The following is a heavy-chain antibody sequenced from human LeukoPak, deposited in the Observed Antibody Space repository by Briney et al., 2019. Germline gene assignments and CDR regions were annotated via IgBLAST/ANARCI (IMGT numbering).Heavy chain of an antibody. J-gene: IGHJ6*03. D-gene: IGHD3-9*01. Sequence: ASVNVSCKASGYTFTGYYMHWVRQAPGQGLEWMGWINPNSGGTNYAQKFQGRVTMTRDTSISTAYMELSRLRSDDTAVYYCARGSYDILTGYYSSVYYMDVWGKGTTVTISS. V-gene: IGHV1-2*02. CDR2: INPNSGGT. CDR1: GYTFTGYY. CDR3: ARGSYDILTGYYSSVYYMDV.